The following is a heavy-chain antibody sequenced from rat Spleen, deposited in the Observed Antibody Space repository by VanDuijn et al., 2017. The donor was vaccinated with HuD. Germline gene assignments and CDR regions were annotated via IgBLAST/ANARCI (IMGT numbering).Heavy chain of an antibody. CDR3: SREGLYGNFFDY. V-gene: IGHV5-31*01. Sequence: EVQLVESGGGLVQPGRSLKLSCVASGFTFHNYWMTWIRQAPGKGLEWISSITTTGGSTYYSDSVKGRFTISRDNAKSTLYLQMDSLRSEDTATYYCSREGLYGNFFDYCGQGVMVTVSS. CDR1: GFTFHNYW. D-gene: IGHD1-11*01. CDR2: ITTTGGST. J-gene: IGHJ2*01.